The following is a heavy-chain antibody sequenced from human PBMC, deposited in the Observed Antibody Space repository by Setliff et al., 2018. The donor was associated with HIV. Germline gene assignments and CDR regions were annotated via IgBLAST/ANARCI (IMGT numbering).Heavy chain of an antibody. CDR2: VTPDGGDK. V-gene: IGHV3-7*01. D-gene: IGHD2-2*01. J-gene: IGHJ6*02. Sequence: GGSLRLSCAASGFMFGVDWMSWVRQTPGKGLEWVASVTPDGGDKYYANSMRGRFTISRDNGKNAVYLQMNGLRAEDTAVYYCARAFPYCSSTSCYASDYYGMDVWGQGTTVTVSS. CDR3: ARAFPYCSSTSCYASDYYGMDV. CDR1: GFMFGVDW.